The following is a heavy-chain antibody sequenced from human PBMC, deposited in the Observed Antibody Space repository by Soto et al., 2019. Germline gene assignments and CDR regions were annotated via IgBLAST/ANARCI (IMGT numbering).Heavy chain of an antibody. Sequence: GGSLRLSCAASGFTFSSYAMHWVRQAPGKGLEWVAVISYDGSNKYYADSVKGRFTISRDNSKNTLYLQMNSLRAEDTAVYYCARDRGLGGRYDDFWSGYYLAQRYYGMDVWGQGITVTVSS. CDR3: ARDRGLGGRYDDFWSGYYLAQRYYGMDV. J-gene: IGHJ6*02. CDR2: ISYDGSNK. D-gene: IGHD3-3*01. CDR1: GFTFSSYA. V-gene: IGHV3-30-3*01.